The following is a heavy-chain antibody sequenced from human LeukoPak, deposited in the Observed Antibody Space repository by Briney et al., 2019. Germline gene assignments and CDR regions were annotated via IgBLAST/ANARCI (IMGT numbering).Heavy chain of an antibody. CDR3: ARAWWPIDY. D-gene: IGHD2-15*01. Sequence: SETLSLTCAVYGGSFSGYYWSWIRQPPGKGLEWIGEINHSGSTNYNPSLESRVTISVDTSKNQFSLKLSSVTAADTAVYYCARAWWPIDYWGQGTLVTVSS. CDR1: GGSFSGYY. V-gene: IGHV4-34*01. J-gene: IGHJ4*02. CDR2: INHSGST.